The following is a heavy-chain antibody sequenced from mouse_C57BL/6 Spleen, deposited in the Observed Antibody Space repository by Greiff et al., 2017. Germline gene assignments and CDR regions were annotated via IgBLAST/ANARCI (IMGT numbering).Heavy chain of an antibody. CDR1: GYTFTDHT. V-gene: IGHV1-78*01. D-gene: IGHD1-1*01. CDR2: IYPRDGST. CDR3: ARATVVADFDY. Sequence: VKLMESDAELVKPGASVKISCKVSGYTFTDHTLHWMKQRPEQGLEWIGYIYPRDGSTKYNEKFKGKATLTADKASSTAYMQLNSLTSEDSAVYFWARATVVADFDYWGQGTTLTVSA. J-gene: IGHJ2*01.